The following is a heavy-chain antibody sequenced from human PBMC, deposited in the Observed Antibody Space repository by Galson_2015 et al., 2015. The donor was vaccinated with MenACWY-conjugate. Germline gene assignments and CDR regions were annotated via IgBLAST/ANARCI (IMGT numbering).Heavy chain of an antibody. CDR1: GFTFRQYA. Sequence: CAVSGFTFRQYAMSWVRQAPGTGLEWVAIISDSGAATHYIDSVKGRFTISRGNSKNTLYLQMSRLRAEDTALYYCAKDVYMDVWGKGTTVSVSS. CDR3: AKDVYMDV. J-gene: IGHJ6*03. CDR2: ISDSGAAT. V-gene: IGHV3-23*01.